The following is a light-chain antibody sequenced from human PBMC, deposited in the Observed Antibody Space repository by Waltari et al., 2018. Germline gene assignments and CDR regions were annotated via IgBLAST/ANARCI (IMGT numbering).Light chain of an antibody. Sequence: QSALTQPASVSGTPGQSITISCTGTSSDVGHYNYVSWYQQHSAKAPKPIIVEVRHRPSGISYRVSASQSGNTASLTITGLQTEDEADYYCSSFTTSHTLLFGGGTKLTV. V-gene: IGLV2-14*01. CDR1: SSDVGHYNY. CDR3: SSFTTSHTLL. J-gene: IGLJ2*01. CDR2: EVR.